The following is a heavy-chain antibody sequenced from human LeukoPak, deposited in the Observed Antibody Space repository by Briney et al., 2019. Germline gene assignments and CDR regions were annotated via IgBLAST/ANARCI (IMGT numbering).Heavy chain of an antibody. D-gene: IGHD3-3*01. Sequence: GGSLRLSCAASGFTFDDHGMSWVRQAPGKGLEWVSGINWNGGSTGYADSVKGRFTISRDNAKNSLYLQMNTLRAEDTALYYCAVPVFGVHMSDWFDPWGQGTLVTVSS. CDR1: GFTFDDHG. V-gene: IGHV3-20*04. CDR2: INWNGGST. CDR3: AVPVFGVHMSDWFDP. J-gene: IGHJ5*02.